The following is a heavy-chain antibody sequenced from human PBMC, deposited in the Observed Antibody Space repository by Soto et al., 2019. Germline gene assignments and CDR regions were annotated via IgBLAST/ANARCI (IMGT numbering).Heavy chain of an antibody. CDR3: ARSRNAFDI. J-gene: IGHJ3*02. CDR1: DFTFSGYL. Sequence: MXLSCASSDFTFSGYLMHWVRQAPGKGLVWVSRINGDGSDTTYADSVKGRFTVSRDNAKKTLYLQMDGLITDDTAIYYCARSRNAFDIWGQGTMVTVSS. V-gene: IGHV3-74*01. CDR2: INGDGSDT. D-gene: IGHD6-6*01.